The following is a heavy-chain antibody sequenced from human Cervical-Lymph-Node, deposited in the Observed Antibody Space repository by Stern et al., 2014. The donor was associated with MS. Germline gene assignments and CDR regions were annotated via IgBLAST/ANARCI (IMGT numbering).Heavy chain of an antibody. J-gene: IGHJ4*02. CDR1: GGSISGYD. CDR3: ARSRDAYSPLAY. D-gene: IGHD5-24*01. V-gene: IGHV4-59*01. Sequence: VQLVESGPGLVQPSETLSLTCPVSGGSISGYDCRWIRQPPGQGLEWIGHIYYSGSTNYIPSLKSRVSISIDTPKNQFSLKLSSVTAADTAVYYCARSRDAYSPLAYWGQGALVTVSS. CDR2: IYYSGST.